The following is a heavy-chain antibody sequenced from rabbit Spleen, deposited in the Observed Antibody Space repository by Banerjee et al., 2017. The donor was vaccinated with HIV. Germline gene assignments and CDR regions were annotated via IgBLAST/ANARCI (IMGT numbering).Heavy chain of an antibody. Sequence: QEQLVESGGDLVKPGTSLTLTCTASGFSFSSSYYICWVRQAPGKGLECIACIYTGSSGGTWYASWAKGRFTISKTSSTTVDLKMTSLTAADTATYFCARAPYGGGGHATFNLWGPGTLVTVS. CDR2: IYTGSSGGT. CDR3: ARAPYGGGGHATFNL. V-gene: IGHV1S45*01. J-gene: IGHJ4*01. CDR1: GFSFSSSYY. D-gene: IGHD4-2*01.